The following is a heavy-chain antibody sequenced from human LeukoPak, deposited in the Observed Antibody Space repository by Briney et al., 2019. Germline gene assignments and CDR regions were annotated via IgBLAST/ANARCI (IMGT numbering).Heavy chain of an antibody. V-gene: IGHV1-69*13. Sequence: SVKVSCKASGGTFSSYAISWVRQAPRQGLEWMGGIIPIFGTANYAQKFQGRVTITADESTSTAYMELSSLRSEDTAVYYCARGQVVGFDFWSGYYSWGQGTLVTVSS. CDR1: GGTFSSYA. CDR3: ARGQVVGFDFWSGYYS. D-gene: IGHD3-3*01. J-gene: IGHJ5*02. CDR2: IIPIFGTA.